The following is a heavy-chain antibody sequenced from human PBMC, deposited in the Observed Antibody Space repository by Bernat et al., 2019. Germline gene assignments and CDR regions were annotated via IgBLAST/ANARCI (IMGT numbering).Heavy chain of an antibody. CDR3: AKDLDPAIVVVAAVLDY. CDR2: ISYDGSNK. Sequence: VQLVESGGGLIQPGGSLRLSCAASGFTVSSYGMHWVRQAPGKGLEWVAVISYDGSNKYYADSVKGRFTISRDNSKNTLYLQMNSLRAEDTAVYYCAKDLDPAIVVVAAVLDYWGQGTLVTVSS. CDR1: GFTVSSYG. V-gene: IGHV3-30*18. D-gene: IGHD2-15*01. J-gene: IGHJ4*02.